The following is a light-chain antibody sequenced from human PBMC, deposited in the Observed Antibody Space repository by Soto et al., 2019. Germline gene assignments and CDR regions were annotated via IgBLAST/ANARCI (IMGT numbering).Light chain of an antibody. Sequence: IVLTQSPATLSLSPGIRATLSCRASQNISNYLIWYQQKPGQAPRLLIYGASSRATGIPDRFSGSGSGTDFTLTISRLEPEDFAVYYCQQYGSSPPITFGQGTRLEIK. CDR1: QNISNY. V-gene: IGKV3-20*01. J-gene: IGKJ5*01. CDR3: QQYGSSPPIT. CDR2: GAS.